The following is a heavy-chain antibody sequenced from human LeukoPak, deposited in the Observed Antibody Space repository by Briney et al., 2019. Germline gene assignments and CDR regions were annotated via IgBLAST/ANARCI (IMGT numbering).Heavy chain of an antibody. D-gene: IGHD1-20*01. CDR1: GGTFSSYA. J-gene: IGHJ6*02. V-gene: IGHV1-69*13. CDR2: IIPIFGTA. CDR3: ASRSRYNWNYNYYYGMDV. Sequence: SVKVSCKASGGTFSSYAISRVRQAPGQGLEWMGGIIPIFGTANYAQKFQGRVTITADESTSTAYMELSSLRSEDTAVYYCASRSRYNWNYNYYYGMDVWGQGTTVTVSS.